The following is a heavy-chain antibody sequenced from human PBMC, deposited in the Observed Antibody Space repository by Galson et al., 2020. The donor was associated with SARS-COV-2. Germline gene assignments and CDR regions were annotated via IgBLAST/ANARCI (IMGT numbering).Heavy chain of an antibody. Sequence: LETLSLTCTVSGGSISSSSYYWGWIRQPPGKGLEWIGRIYYSGSTYYNPSLKSRVTISVDTSKNQFSLKLSSVTAADTAVYYCARSERGYSYGSVDYWGQGTLVTVSS. CDR1: GGSISSSSYY. V-gene: IGHV4-39*01. CDR3: ARSERGYSYGSVDY. D-gene: IGHD5-18*01. J-gene: IGHJ4*02. CDR2: IYYSGST.